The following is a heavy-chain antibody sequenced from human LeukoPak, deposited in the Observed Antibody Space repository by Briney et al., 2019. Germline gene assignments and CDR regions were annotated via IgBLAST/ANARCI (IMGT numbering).Heavy chain of an antibody. V-gene: IGHV1-69*04. D-gene: IGHD3-10*01. Sequence: ASVKVSCKASGGTFSSYAISWVRQAPEQGLEWMGRIIPILGIANYAQKFQGRVTITADKSTSTAYMELSSLRSEDTAVYYCATDYYGSGSYYYDAFDIWGQGTMVTVSS. CDR1: GGTFSSYA. CDR3: ATDYYGSGSYYYDAFDI. CDR2: IIPILGIA. J-gene: IGHJ3*02.